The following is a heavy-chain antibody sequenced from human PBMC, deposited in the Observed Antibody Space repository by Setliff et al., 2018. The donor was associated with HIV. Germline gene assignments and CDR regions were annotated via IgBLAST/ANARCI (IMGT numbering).Heavy chain of an antibody. Sequence: ESLKISCKGSEYSFTNNWIGWVRQMPGKGLEWMGIIYPGDSDIRYSPSFQGQVTISADKAISTAYLQWSSLKASDTGMYYCARAGRGGGSYWTFDYWGQGTPVTVSS. CDR2: IYPGDSDI. CDR1: EYSFTNNW. J-gene: IGHJ4*02. V-gene: IGHV5-51*01. CDR3: ARAGRGGGSYWTFDY. D-gene: IGHD1-26*01.